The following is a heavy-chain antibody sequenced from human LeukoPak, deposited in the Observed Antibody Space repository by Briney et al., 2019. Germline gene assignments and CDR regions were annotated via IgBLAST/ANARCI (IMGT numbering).Heavy chain of an antibody. Sequence: GGSLRLSCAASGFTFSTYEMNWVRQAPGKGLEWVSYISSIGSTIYYADSVKGRFTISKDNAKNSLYLQMNSLRAEDTAVYYCARAHPYYYGSGGDWGQGTLVTVSS. CDR2: ISSIGSTI. D-gene: IGHD3-10*01. CDR3: ARAHPYYYGSGGD. J-gene: IGHJ4*02. V-gene: IGHV3-48*03. CDR1: GFTFSTYE.